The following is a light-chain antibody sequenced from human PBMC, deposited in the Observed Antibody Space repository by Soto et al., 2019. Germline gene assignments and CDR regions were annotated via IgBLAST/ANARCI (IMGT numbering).Light chain of an antibody. CDR2: DGS. V-gene: IGLV2-23*01. CDR1: SSDVGSYSL. Sequence: QSALTQPASVSGSPGQSITISCTGTSSDVGSYSLVSWYQQHPGKAPRLMIYDGSKRPSGVSNRFSGSKSGSTASLTISGLQAEDEADYYCCSYAGRSTWDVVFGGGTKLTVL. J-gene: IGLJ2*01. CDR3: CSYAGRSTWDVV.